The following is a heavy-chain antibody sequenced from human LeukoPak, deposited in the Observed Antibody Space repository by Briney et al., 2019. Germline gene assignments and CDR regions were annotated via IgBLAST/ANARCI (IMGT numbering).Heavy chain of an antibody. CDR2: IYHSGST. CDR1: GYSISSGYY. V-gene: IGHV4-38-2*02. J-gene: IGHJ5*02. CDR3: ARWAGRDNWFDP. Sequence: SETLSLTCTVSGYSISSGYYWGWIRQPPGQGLEWIGSIYHSGSTYYNPSLKSRVTISVDTSKNQFSLKLSSVTAADTAVYYCARWAGRDNWFDPWGQGTLVTVSS.